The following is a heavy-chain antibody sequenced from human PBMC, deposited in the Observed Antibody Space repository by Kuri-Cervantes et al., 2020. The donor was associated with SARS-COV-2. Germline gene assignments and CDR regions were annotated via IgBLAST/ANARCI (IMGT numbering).Heavy chain of an antibody. Sequence: SETLSLTCAVYGGSFSGYYWSWIRQPPGKGLEWIGSIYYSGSTYYNPSLTTRVTISMDTSENQFSLKLDSVTAADTAVYYCARGIEVVVGAINLDSWGQGTLVTVSS. V-gene: IGHV4-34*11. CDR2: IYYSGST. CDR3: ARGIEVVVGAINLDS. J-gene: IGHJ4*02. D-gene: IGHD2-15*01. CDR1: GGSFSGYY.